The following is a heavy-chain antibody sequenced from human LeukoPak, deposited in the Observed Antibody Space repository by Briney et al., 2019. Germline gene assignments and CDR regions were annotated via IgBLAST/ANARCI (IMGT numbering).Heavy chain of an antibody. CDR1: GGSISSYY. Sequence: SETLSLTCTVSGGSISSYYWSWIRQPPGKGLERIGYIYYSGSTYYNPSLKSRVTISVDTSKNQFSLKLSSVTAADTAVYYCARGRNSLVDYWGQGTLVTVSS. CDR3: ARGRNSLVDY. V-gene: IGHV4-59*06. J-gene: IGHJ4*02. D-gene: IGHD2-21*01. CDR2: IYYSGST.